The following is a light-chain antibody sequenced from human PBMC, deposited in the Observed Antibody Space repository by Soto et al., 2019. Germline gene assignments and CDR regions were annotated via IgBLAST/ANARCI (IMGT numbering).Light chain of an antibody. J-gene: IGLJ1*01. CDR3: SSYTDSTNYV. V-gene: IGLV2-14*01. CDR2: QVT. Sequence: QSVLTQPASVSGSPGQSITISCTGTSSHVGTRNFVSWYQQHPGKAPKLMIYQVTNRPSGVSNRFSGSKSGNTASLTISGLQAEDEADYYCSSYTDSTNYVFGTGTKVTVL. CDR1: SSHVGTRNF.